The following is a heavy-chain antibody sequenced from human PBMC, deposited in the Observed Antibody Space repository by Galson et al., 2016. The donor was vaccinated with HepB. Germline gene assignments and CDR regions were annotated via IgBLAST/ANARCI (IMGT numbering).Heavy chain of an antibody. V-gene: IGHV4-4*02. CDR2: IYQSGST. Sequence: SINSTNWWSWVRQPPGKGLEWIGQIYQSGSTNYNPSLKSRVTISVDKSKNHFSLKLSSVTAADTAVYYCSRDSGGWYFYYWGQGTLVTVSS. J-gene: IGHJ4*02. CDR1: SINSTNW. D-gene: IGHD6-19*01. CDR3: SRDSGGWYFYY.